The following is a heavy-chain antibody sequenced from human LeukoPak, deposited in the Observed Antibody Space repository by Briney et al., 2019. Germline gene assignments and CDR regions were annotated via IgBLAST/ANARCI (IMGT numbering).Heavy chain of an antibody. J-gene: IGHJ4*02. Sequence: GESLRLSCAASGFTFSSYGMHWVRQAPGKGLEWVAVIWYDGSNKYYADSVKGRFTISRDNSKNTLYLQMNSLRAEDTAVYYCARDDPDEYYFDYWGQGTLVTVSS. CDR3: ARDDPDEYYFDY. V-gene: IGHV3-33*01. CDR2: IWYDGSNK. CDR1: GFTFSSYG.